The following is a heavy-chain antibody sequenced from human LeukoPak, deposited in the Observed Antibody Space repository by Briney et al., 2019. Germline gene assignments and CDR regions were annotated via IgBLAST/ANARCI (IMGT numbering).Heavy chain of an antibody. V-gene: IGHV4-39*01. D-gene: IGHD3-22*01. J-gene: IGHJ4*02. Sequence: PSETLSLTCTVSGGSISSRSYYWGWIRQPPGKGLEWIGSVYYSGSTYYNPSLKSRVTISVDTSKNQFSLKLSSVTAAATAVYYCARSGSSSGYLFDYWGQGTLVTVSS. CDR1: GGSISSRSYY. CDR3: ARSGSSSGYLFDY. CDR2: VYYSGST.